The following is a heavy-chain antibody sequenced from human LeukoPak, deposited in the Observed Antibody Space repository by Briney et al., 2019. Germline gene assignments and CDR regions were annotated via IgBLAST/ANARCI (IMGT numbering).Heavy chain of an antibody. CDR3: ARDCGGDCYPGWYFDL. CDR2: INHSGST. V-gene: IGHV4-34*01. CDR1: GGSFSGYY. Sequence: SETLSLTCAVYGGSFSGYYWSWIRQPPGKGLEWIGEINHSGSTNYNPSLKSRVTISVDTSKNQFSLKLSSVTAADTAVYYCARDCGGDCYPGWYFDLWGRGTLVTVSS. D-gene: IGHD2-21*02. J-gene: IGHJ2*01.